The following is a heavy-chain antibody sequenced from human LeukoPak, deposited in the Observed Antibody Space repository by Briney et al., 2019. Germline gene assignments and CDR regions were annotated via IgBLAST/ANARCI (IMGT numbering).Heavy chain of an antibody. CDR2: ISDDGSSK. CDR3: AREWELRLFDY. J-gene: IGHJ4*02. V-gene: IGHV3-30-3*01. CDR1: GITSRSYV. Sequence: TGGSLRLSCVVSGITSRSYVMHCVRQAPGKGLEWVAVISDDGSSKDYSDSVRGRVTIARENSKKTVYLEMNSLTAEDTAVYYCAREWELRLFDYWGQGSLVTVSS. D-gene: IGHD1-26*01.